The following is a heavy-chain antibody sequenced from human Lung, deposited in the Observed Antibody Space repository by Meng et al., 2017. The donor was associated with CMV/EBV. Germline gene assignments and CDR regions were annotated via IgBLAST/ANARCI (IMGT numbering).Heavy chain of an antibody. CDR1: GGSISSSSYY. CDR2: IYYSGST. J-gene: IGHJ2*01. Sequence: SETLSLTCTVSGGSISSSSYYWGWIRQPPGKGLEWIGSIYYSGSTYYNPSLKSRVTISVDTSKNQFSLKLSSVTAADTAVYYCARLYCGGDCYPHSLWGRGXLVTVSS. V-gene: IGHV4-39*07. CDR3: ARLYCGGDCYPHSL. D-gene: IGHD2-21*01.